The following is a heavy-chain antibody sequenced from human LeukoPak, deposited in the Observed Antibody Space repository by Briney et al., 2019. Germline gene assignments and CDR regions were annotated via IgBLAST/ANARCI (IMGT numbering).Heavy chain of an antibody. CDR3: VLKYIWNDVRVCFDS. J-gene: IGHJ4*02. Sequence: PGGSLRLSCAASGFIFSNDVMDWVRQAPGKRLEWVSSITPSGDKAYYIDSVRGRFTMSRDNSKNTLYLQMNGLRAEDTAVYYCVLKYIWNDVRVCFDSWGQGTLVTVSS. CDR2: ITPSGDKA. CDR1: GFIFSNDV. D-gene: IGHD1-20*01. V-gene: IGHV3-23*01.